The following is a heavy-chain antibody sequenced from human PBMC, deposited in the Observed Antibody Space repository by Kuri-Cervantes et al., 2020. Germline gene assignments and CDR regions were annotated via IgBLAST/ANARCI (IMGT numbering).Heavy chain of an antibody. CDR2: IWYDGSNK. J-gene: IGHJ3*02. CDR1: GFTFSSYG. CDR3: AKDQYSSGWYYAFDI. Sequence: GESLKISCAASGFTFSSYGMHWVRQAPGKGLEWVAVIWYDGSNKYYADSVKGRFTISRDNSKNTPYLQMNSLRAEDTALYYCAKDQYSSGWYYAFDIWGQGTMVTVSS. V-gene: IGHV3-30*02. D-gene: IGHD6-19*01.